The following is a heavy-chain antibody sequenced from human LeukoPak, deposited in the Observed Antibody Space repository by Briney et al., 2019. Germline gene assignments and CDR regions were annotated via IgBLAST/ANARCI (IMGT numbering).Heavy chain of an antibody. CDR1: GFTFNEYT. D-gene: IGHD6-25*01. V-gene: IGHV3-43*01. CDR2: ITHGGGAA. Sequence: GGSLRLSCAASGFTFNEYTMHWVRQAPGKGLERVSLITHGGGAAFYADSVRGRFTISRDNSRNSLYLQMDSLRTEDTALYYCAREKRRLVDYWGQGTLVTVSS. J-gene: IGHJ4*02. CDR3: AREKRRLVDY.